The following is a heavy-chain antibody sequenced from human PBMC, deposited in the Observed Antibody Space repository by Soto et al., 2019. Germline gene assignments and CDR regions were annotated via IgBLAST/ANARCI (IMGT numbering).Heavy chain of an antibody. D-gene: IGHD1-26*01. V-gene: IGHV4-4*02. CDR1: GGSISSSNW. Sequence: SETLSLTCAVSGGSISSSNWWSWVRQPPGKGLEWIGEIYHSGSTNYNPSLKSRVTISVDKSKNQFSLRLSSVTAADTAVYYCASGAGGVGATTRYYYYGMDVWGQGTTVTVSS. J-gene: IGHJ6*02. CDR3: ASGAGGVGATTRYYYYGMDV. CDR2: IYHSGST.